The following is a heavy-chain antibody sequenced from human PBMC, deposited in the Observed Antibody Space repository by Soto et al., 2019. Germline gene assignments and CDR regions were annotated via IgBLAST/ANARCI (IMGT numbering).Heavy chain of an antibody. D-gene: IGHD2-21*02. J-gene: IGHJ6*02. CDR2: INHSGPI. CDR3: ARADRTLVTSYSLDV. V-gene: IGHV4-34*01. CDR1: GGPFSGYY. Sequence: SETLSLTCAVYGGPFSGYYWTWIRQPPGKGLEWIGEINHSGPINFKPSIKSRLPISLDTPKKHFSLKLSSVTDADTAAYYCARADRTLVTSYSLDVWGQGTTVT.